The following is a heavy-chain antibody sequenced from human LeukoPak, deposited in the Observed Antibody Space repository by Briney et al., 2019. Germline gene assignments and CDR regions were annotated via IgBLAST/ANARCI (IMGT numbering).Heavy chain of an antibody. CDR3: ARHTNYVAGATRHFDN. D-gene: IGHD3-10*02. CDR1: GGSISSSSYH. J-gene: IGHJ4*02. CDR2: MYYSGST. V-gene: IGHV4-39*01. Sequence: SETLSLTCTVSGGSISSSSYHWAWIRQPPGKGLEWIGSMYYSGSTYYNPSLKSRVTISVDTSKNQFSLKVSSVTAADTAVYYCARHTNYVAGATRHFDNWGQGTLVTVSS.